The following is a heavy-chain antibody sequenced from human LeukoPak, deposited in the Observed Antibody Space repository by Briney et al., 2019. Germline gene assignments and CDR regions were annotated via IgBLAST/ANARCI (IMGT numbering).Heavy chain of an antibody. CDR3: ARDGEMATIYFDY. D-gene: IGHD5-24*01. Sequence: GASVKVSCKASGGTLSSYAISRVRQAPGQGLEWMGTIIPIVGIANYAQKFQGRVTITADKFTSTAYMELSSLRSEDTAVYYCARDGEMATIYFDYWGQGTLVTVSS. V-gene: IGHV1-69*04. CDR1: GGTLSSYA. J-gene: IGHJ4*02. CDR2: IIPIVGIA.